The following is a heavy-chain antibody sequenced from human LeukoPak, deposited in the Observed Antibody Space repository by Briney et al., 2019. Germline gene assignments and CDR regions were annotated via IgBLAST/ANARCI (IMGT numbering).Heavy chain of an antibody. J-gene: IGHJ3*02. D-gene: IGHD4-23*01. CDR3: ARRYGGYSRGFDI. CDR1: VYIFTSYC. V-gene: IGHV5-51*01. CDR2: IYPGDSAT. Sequence: VESLKISCQASVYIFTSYCLGLVRQMPGEGLEWVGVIYPGDSATRYSPSFEGEVNISANKSINTAYLQWSSVKASDTAMYHCARRYGGYSRGFDIWGQGTMVTVSS.